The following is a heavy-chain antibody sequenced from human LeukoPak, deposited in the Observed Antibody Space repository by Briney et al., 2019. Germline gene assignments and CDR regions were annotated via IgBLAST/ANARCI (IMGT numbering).Heavy chain of an antibody. D-gene: IGHD2-15*01. V-gene: IGHV4-4*02. J-gene: IGHJ6*02. CDR3: ARDHDVLAYYYGMDV. Sequence: SGTLSLTCAVSGGSISSSNWWSWVRQPPGKGLEWIGEIYHSGSTNYNPSLKSRVTISVDKSKNQSSLKLSSVTAADTAVYYCARDHDVLAYYYGMDVWGQGTTVTVSS. CDR2: IYHSGST. CDR1: GGSISSSNW.